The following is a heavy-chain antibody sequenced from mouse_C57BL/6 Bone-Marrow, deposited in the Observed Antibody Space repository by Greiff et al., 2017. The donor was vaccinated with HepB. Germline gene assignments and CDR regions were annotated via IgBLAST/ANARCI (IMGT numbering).Heavy chain of an antibody. Sequence: VQLQQSGPVLVKPGASVKMSCKASGYTFTDYYMNWVKQSHGKSLEWIGVINPYNGGTSYNQKFKGKATLTVDKSSSTAYMELNSLTSEDSAVYYCARESTTVVAKDYFDYWGQGTTLTVSS. CDR1: GYTFTDYY. D-gene: IGHD1-1*01. CDR2: INPYNGGT. CDR3: ARESTTVVAKDYFDY. J-gene: IGHJ2*01. V-gene: IGHV1-19*01.